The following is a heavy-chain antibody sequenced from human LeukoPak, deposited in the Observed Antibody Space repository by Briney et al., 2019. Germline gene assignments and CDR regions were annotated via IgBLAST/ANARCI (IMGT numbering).Heavy chain of an antibody. D-gene: IGHD2-8*01. J-gene: IGHJ6*02. V-gene: IGHV4-59*01. Sequence: SETLSLTCTVSGGSISSYYWSWIRQPPGKGLEWIGYIYYRWSTNYNPSLKSRVTISVDTSKNQFSLKLSSVTAADTAVYYCARGGTLSYSTNGVCAPGGYYYYGMDVWGQGTTVTVSS. CDR1: GGSISSYY. CDR2: IYYRWST. CDR3: ARGGTLSYSTNGVCAPGGYYYYGMDV.